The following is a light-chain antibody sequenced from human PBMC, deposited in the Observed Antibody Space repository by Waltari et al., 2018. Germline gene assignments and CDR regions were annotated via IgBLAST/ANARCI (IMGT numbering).Light chain of an antibody. CDR3: QQYNNWPLSWT. CDR2: GAS. CDR1: QSVSSN. Sequence: EIVMPQSPATLSVSPGERATLSCRASQSVSSNLAWYQQKPGQAPRLLIYGASTRATGIPARFSGSGSGTEFTLTISSLQSEDFAVYYCQQYNNWPLSWTFGQGTKVEIK. V-gene: IGKV3-15*01. J-gene: IGKJ1*01.